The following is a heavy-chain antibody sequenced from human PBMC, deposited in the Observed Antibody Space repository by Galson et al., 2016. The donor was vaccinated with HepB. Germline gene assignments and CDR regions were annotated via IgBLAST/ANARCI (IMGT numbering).Heavy chain of an antibody. V-gene: IGHV1-18*01. Sequence: SVKVSCKASRYTFTNYGISWVRQAPGQGLEWMGWISAYNGNTNYAKKFQGRVTMTTDTSTSTAYMELRSLKSDDTAVYYCARAVLPNYGVDVWGQGTTVTVSS. D-gene: IGHD3-3*01. J-gene: IGHJ6*02. CDR3: ARAVLPNYGVDV. CDR2: ISAYNGNT. CDR1: RYTFTNYG.